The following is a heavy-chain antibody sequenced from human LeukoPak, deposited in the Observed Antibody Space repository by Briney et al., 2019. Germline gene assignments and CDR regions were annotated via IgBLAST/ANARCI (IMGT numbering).Heavy chain of an antibody. CDR1: GFAFSNYG. J-gene: IGHJ6*02. V-gene: IGHV3-30*18. CDR3: ANPLTSMDV. Sequence: PGRSLRLSCAASGFAFSNYGMHWVRKAPGKGLEWVALMSSDGSNKYYADSVKGRFSISRDNSKNTLFLQMNSLRGEDTAVYYCANPLTSMDVWGQGTTVTVSS. CDR2: MSSDGSNK.